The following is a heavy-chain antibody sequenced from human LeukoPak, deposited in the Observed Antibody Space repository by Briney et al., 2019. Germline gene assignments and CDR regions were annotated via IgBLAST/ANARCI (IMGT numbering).Heavy chain of an antibody. CDR1: GDSINSLDL. V-gene: IGHV4-4*02. J-gene: IGHJ4*02. CDR3: AGLVGRYSSGLYYYYFDY. Sequence: SETLSLTCTVSGDSINSLDLWSWVRQPPGKGLEWMGEMYLSGTTHSNPSVKSRVTISIDKSKNQFFLNLSSVTAADTAVYYCAGLVGRYSSGLYYYYFDYWGQGTLVTVSS. D-gene: IGHD3-22*01. CDR2: MYLSGTT.